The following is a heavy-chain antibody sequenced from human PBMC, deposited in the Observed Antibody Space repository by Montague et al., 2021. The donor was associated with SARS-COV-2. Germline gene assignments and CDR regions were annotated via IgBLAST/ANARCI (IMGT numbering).Heavy chain of an antibody. CDR3: ARGSGCSGGSCYSEWDPHYYYGMDV. V-gene: IGHV4-34*01. Sequence: SETLSLTCAVSGGSFSGYYCCWIRQPPGTGLEWIWEINHSGSTNYNPSLSLRVTISVYMSKNQFSLTLSPVTAAATAVYYCARGSGCSGGSCYSEWDPHYYYGMDVWGQGTTVTVSS. CDR2: INHSGST. D-gene: IGHD2-15*01. J-gene: IGHJ6*02. CDR1: GGSFSGYY.